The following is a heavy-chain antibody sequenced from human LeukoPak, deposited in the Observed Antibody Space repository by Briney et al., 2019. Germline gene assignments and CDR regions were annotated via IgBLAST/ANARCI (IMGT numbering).Heavy chain of an antibody. CDR3: ARARIAAVTEYYFDY. V-gene: IGHV1-69*05. Sequence: ASVKVSCKASGGTFSSYAISWVRQAPGQGLEWMGGIIPIFGTANYAQKFQGRVTITTDESTSTAYMELSSLRSEDTAVYYRARARIAAVTEYYFDYWGQGTLVTVSS. CDR1: GGTFSSYA. D-gene: IGHD6-13*01. J-gene: IGHJ4*02. CDR2: IIPIFGTA.